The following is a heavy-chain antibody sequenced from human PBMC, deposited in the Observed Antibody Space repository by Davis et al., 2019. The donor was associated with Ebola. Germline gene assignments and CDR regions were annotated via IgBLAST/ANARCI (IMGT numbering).Heavy chain of an antibody. CDR1: GYTFTRYG. CDR2: ISPYNGKT. D-gene: IGHD3-22*01. Sequence: ASVKVSCKASGYTFTRYGITWVRQAPGQGLEWMGWISPYNGKTNFAQKFQATVTMTTDTSTNTAYMELRSLRSDDTAVYYCAKDSSSWYYFDDSGYPFDDWGQGTLVIVSS. V-gene: IGHV1-18*01. CDR3: AKDSSSWYYFDDSGYPFDD. J-gene: IGHJ4*02.